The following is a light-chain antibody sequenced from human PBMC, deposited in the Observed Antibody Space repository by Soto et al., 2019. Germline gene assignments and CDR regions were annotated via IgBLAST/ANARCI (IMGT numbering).Light chain of an antibody. V-gene: IGLV2-14*01. Sequence: QSALTQPASVSGSPGQSITISCTGTRSDVGGYEFVSWYQQHPGKAPKLMIYEVSNRPSGVSNRFSGSKSGNTASLTISGLQAEDEADYYCSSFRSGSTLFGTGTKLTVL. CDR1: RSDVGGYEF. J-gene: IGLJ1*01. CDR2: EVS. CDR3: SSFRSGSTL.